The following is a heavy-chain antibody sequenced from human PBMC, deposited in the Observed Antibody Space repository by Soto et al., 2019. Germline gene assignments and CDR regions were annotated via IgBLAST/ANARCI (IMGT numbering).Heavy chain of an antibody. CDR1: GFTFNSYA. V-gene: IGHV3-30*18. D-gene: IGHD3-3*01. J-gene: IGHJ4*02. Sequence: GGSVRLSCATSGFTFNSYALHWVRQAPGKGLEWVALISNDGSKTFYADSVKGRFTISRDSAKNTLFLQMNSLTTEDTAVYFCAKAGEIFGLVIFAYLDFWGQGTLVTVSS. CDR2: ISNDGSKT. CDR3: AKAGEIFGLVIFAYLDF.